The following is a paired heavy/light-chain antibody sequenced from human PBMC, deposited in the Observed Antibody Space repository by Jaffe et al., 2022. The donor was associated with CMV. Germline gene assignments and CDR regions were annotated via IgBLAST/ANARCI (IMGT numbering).Light chain of an antibody. V-gene: IGKV1-8*01. CDR1: QGISSY. CDR3: QQYYSYPLT. CDR2: AAS. Sequence: AIRITQSPSSLSASTGDRVTITCRASQGISSYLAWYQQKPGKAPKLLIYAASTLQSGVPSRFSGSGSGTDFTLTISCLQSEDFATYYCQQYYSYPLTFGQGTKVEIK. J-gene: IGKJ1*01.
Heavy chain of an antibody. J-gene: IGHJ6*02. CDR3: ARSPGIAAAGTVLYYGMDV. CDR1: GGSISSYY. D-gene: IGHD6-13*01. Sequence: QVQLQESGPGLVKPSETLSLTCTVSGGSISSYYWSWIRQPPGKGLEWIGYIYYSGSTNYNPSLKSRVTISVDTSKNQFSLKLSSVTAADTAVYYCARSPGIAAAGTVLYYGMDVWGQGTTVTVSS. V-gene: IGHV4-59*01. CDR2: IYYSGST.